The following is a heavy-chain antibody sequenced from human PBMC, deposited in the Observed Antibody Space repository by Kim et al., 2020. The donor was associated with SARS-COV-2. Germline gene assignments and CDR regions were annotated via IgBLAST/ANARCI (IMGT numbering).Heavy chain of an antibody. Sequence: GGSLRLSCAASGFTFSDYYMSWIRQAPGKGLEWVSYISSSSSYTNYADSVKGRFTISRDNAKNSLYLQMNSLRAEDTAVYYCARLILDNIVVVPAAIGDWGQGTLVTVSS. CDR3: ARLILDNIVVVPAAIGD. J-gene: IGHJ4*02. V-gene: IGHV3-11*03. CDR1: GFTFSDYY. D-gene: IGHD2-2*01. CDR2: ISSSSSYT.